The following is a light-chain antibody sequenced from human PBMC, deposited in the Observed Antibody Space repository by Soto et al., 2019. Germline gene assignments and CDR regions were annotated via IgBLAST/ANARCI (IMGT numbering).Light chain of an antibody. V-gene: IGKV3-15*01. Sequence: EIVLTQSPGTLSLSPRERATLSCRASQSIFNNYLAWYQQKPGQAPRLLIYDASTRATGVPARFSGSGSGTEFTLTISGLQSEDFAVYFCQHYTNWPLTFGGGTKVEIK. CDR3: QHYTNWPLT. J-gene: IGKJ4*01. CDR1: QSIFNN. CDR2: DAS.